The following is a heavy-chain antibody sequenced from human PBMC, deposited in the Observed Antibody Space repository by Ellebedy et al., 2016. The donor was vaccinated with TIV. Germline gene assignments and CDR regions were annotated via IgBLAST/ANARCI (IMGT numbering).Heavy chain of an antibody. CDR2: IYYSGST. CDR3: ASKDHGYWYFDL. J-gene: IGHJ2*01. V-gene: IGHV4-31*03. D-gene: IGHD1-14*01. Sequence: MPSETLSLTCTVSGGSISSGGYYWSWIRQHPGKGLEWIGYIYYSGSTYYNPSLKSRVTISVDTSKNQFSLKLSSVTAADTAVYYCASKDHGYWYFDLWGRGTLVTVSS. CDR1: GGSISSGGYY.